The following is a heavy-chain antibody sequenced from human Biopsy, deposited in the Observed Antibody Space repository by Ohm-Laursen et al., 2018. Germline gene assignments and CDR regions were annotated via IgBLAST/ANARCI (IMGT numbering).Heavy chain of an antibody. J-gene: IGHJ6*01. CDR1: GFTFSHAW. V-gene: IGHV3-15*01. D-gene: IGHD1-14*01. Sequence: GSLRLSCAASGFTFSHAWMSWVRQAPGKGPEWVGLIKRKTDGGATDYAAPVKGRFTISRDDSKNTLYLQMNSLKTEDTAVYYCTTEVGITYYYYYGMDVWGQGTTVTVSS. CDR3: TTEVGITYYYYYGMDV. CDR2: IKRKTDGGAT.